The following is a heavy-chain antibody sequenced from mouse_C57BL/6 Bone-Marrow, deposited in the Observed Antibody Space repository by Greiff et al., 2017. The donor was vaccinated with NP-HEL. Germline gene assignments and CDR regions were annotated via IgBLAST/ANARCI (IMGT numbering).Heavy chain of an antibody. J-gene: IGHJ4*01. CDR1: GYTFTSYW. D-gene: IGHD6-5*01. CDR2: IDPSDSYT. CDR3: ARDGSLYYYAMDY. Sequence: VQLQQPGAELVMPGASVKLSCKASGYTFTSYWMHWVKQRPGQGLEWIGEIDPSDSYTNYNQKFKGKSTLTVDKSSSTAYMQFSSLTSENSAVYYCARDGSLYYYAMDYCGQGTSVTVSS. V-gene: IGHV1-69*01.